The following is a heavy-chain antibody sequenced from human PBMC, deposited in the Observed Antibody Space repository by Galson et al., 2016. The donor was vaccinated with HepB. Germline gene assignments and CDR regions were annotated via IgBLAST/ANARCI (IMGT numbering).Heavy chain of an antibody. CDR3: SRGIGGIY. D-gene: IGHD1-26*01. J-gene: IGHJ4*02. V-gene: IGHV3-66*02. CDR1: GFTLSGHY. Sequence: SLRLSCAASGFTLSGHYVSWVRLTPAKGLEWVSLIYSDNRTYYADSVKGRFIISRDNAKNTFHLQMNSLRIEDTAIYYCSRGIGGIYWGQGALVTVSS. CDR2: IYSDNRT.